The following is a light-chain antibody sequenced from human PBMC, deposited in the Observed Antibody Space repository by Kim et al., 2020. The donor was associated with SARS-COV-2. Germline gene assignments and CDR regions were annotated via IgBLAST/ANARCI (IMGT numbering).Light chain of an antibody. V-gene: IGKV1-5*01. CDR2: DAS. CDR1: QTIDTW. J-gene: IGKJ2*01. Sequence: DIQMTQSPSTLSASVGDRVTITCRASQTIDTWLAWYQQKPGKAPKLLIFDASSLESGVPSRFSGSGSGTQFTLTISSLQPDDLATYYCQQYNSYSPYTFGQGTKLEI. CDR3: QQYNSYSPYT.